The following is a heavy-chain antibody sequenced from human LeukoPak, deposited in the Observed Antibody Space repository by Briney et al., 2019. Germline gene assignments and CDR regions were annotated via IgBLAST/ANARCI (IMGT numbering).Heavy chain of an antibody. CDR2: IKQDGSEK. CDR1: GFTFSSYS. CDR3: ARRITIFGVVTSSFDY. V-gene: IGHV3-7*01. J-gene: IGHJ4*02. D-gene: IGHD3-3*01. Sequence: PGGSLRLSCAASGFTFSSYSMNWVRQAPGKGLEWVANIKQDGSEKYYVDSVKGRFTISRDNAKNSLYLQMNSLRAEDTAVYYCARRITIFGVVTSSFDYWGQGTLVTVSS.